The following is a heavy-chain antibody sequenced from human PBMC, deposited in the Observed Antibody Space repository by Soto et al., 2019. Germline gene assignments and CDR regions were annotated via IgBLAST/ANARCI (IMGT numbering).Heavy chain of an antibody. D-gene: IGHD6-13*01. CDR1: GGSISSYY. J-gene: IGHJ5*02. V-gene: IGHV4-59*01. Sequence: SETLSLTCTVSGGSISSYYWSWIRQPPGKGLEWIGYIYYSGSTNYNPSLKSRVTISVDTSKNQFSLKLSSVTAADTAVYYCARTAGSSSWRHWFDPWGQGTLVTVSS. CDR3: ARTAGSSSWRHWFDP. CDR2: IYYSGST.